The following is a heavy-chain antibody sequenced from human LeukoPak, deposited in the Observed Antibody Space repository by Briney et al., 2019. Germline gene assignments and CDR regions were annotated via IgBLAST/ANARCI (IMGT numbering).Heavy chain of an antibody. CDR2: ISGNGGDI. J-gene: IGHJ4*02. V-gene: IGHV3-11*01. D-gene: IGHD3-10*01. Sequence: GGSLRLSCAASGFSFGGHYMSWLRQAPGKGPEGISCISGNGGDIAYADSVKGRFTISRDNAKNSLHLQMNSLRVEDTAVYHCVRHAGRAGGQWGQGALIAVSS. CDR3: VRHAGRAGGQ. CDR1: GFSFGGHY.